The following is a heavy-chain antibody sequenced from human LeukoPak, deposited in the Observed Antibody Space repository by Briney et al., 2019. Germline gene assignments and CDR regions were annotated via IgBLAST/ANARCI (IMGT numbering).Heavy chain of an antibody. CDR1: GFSLRSFW. CDR2: INGDGSST. J-gene: IGHJ4*02. CDR3: ARAVAGTTNTGY. Sequence: GGSLRLSCAASGFSLRSFWMHWVRQAPGKGLVWVSRINGDGSSTSYADSVKGRFTISRDNAKNTLYLQMDTLRAEDTAVYYCARAVAGTTNTGYWGQGTLVTVSS. D-gene: IGHD6-19*01. V-gene: IGHV3-74*01.